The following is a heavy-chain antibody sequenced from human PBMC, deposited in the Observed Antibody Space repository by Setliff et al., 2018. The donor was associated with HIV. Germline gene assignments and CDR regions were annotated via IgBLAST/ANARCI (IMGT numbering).Heavy chain of an antibody. CDR1: GISINGYY. D-gene: IGHD3-22*01. V-gene: IGHV4-59*08. J-gene: IGHJ4*02. CDR2: VSSIGST. CDR3: GRQVPVPGVAVTPIDY. Sequence: SETLSLTCSVSGISINGYYWSWIRQSPRTRLEWIGYVSSIGSTTYNPSLNSRVTISVDTSKNQFSLKLSSVTAADTAVYYCGRQVPVPGVAVTPIDYWGQGTLVTVSS.